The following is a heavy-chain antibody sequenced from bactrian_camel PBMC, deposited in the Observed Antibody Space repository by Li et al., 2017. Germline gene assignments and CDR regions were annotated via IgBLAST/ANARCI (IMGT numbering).Heavy chain of an antibody. Sequence: HVQLVESGGGLVQPGGSLRLSCQASGFNFNIYAIAWVRQAPGKGLEWVSSAADDGTTYYSNSVKGRFAISRDNANKTVYRQMNNLNPEDAALYKCVIGEPCTSIRATRYVYTYQGQGTQVTVS. J-gene: IGHJ4*01. V-gene: IGHV3S9*01. CDR1: GFNFNIYA. CDR2: AADDGTT. D-gene: IGHD7*01.